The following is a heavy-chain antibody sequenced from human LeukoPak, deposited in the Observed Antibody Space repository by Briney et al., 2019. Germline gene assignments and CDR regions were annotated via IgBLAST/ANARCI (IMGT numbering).Heavy chain of an antibody. CDR2: IYYSGST. V-gene: IGHV4-39*01. CDR3: ARHFEEAVVPAIGY. J-gene: IGHJ4*02. Sequence: SETLSLTCTVSGGSISSSSYYWGWIRQPPGKGLEWIGSIYYSGSTYYNPSLKSRVTISVDTSKNQFSLKLSSVTAADTAVYYCARHFEEAVVPAIGYWGQGTLVTVSS. D-gene: IGHD2-21*02. CDR1: GGSISSSSYY.